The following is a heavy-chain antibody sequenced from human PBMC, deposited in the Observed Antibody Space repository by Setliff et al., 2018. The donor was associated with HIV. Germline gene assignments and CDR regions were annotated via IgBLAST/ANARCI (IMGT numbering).Heavy chain of an antibody. V-gene: IGHV1-69*06. CDR3: ARVRSGQAFDL. Sequence: SVKVSCKAFGDSFSNYGFGWVRQAPGQGLEWLGGIVPLIDTASNAQKFQGRVTITADKSTSTVYMDLSSLTSEDTAVYYCARVRSGQAFDLWGQGTLVTVSS. D-gene: IGHD3-3*01. CDR1: GDSFSNYG. CDR2: IVPLIDTA. J-gene: IGHJ4*02.